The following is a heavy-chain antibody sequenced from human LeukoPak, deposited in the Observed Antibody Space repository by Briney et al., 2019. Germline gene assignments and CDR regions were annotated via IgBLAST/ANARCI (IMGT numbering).Heavy chain of an antibody. J-gene: IGHJ4*02. Sequence: PGGSLRLSCAASGFTFRSYAMTWVRQSPGKGLEWVSIISGSGDTTYYADSVKGRFTISRDNSKDTVYLQMNSLRAEDTAVHYCAKDGFNYGPDSWGQGTLVTVSS. CDR1: GFTFRSYA. CDR2: ISGSGDTT. D-gene: IGHD5-24*01. V-gene: IGHV3-23*01. CDR3: AKDGFNYGPDS.